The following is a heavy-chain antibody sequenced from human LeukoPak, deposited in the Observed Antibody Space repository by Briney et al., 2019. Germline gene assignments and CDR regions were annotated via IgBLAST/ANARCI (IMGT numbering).Heavy chain of an antibody. CDR2: INAGNGNT. CDR3: ARDWEDSGYDFEAGFDY. J-gene: IGHJ4*02. D-gene: IGHD5-12*01. CDR1: GYTFTSYA. Sequence: ASVKVSCTASGYTFTSYAMHWVRQAPGQRLEWMGWINAGNGNTKYSQKFQGRVTITRDTSASTAYMELSSLRSEDTAVYYCARDWEDSGYDFEAGFDYWGQGTLVTVSS. V-gene: IGHV1-3*01.